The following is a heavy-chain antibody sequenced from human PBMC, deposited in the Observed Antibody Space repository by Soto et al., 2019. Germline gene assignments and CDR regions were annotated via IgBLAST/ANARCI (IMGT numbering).Heavy chain of an antibody. D-gene: IGHD6-6*01. CDR1: GGSISSRSYY. Sequence: SETMSLTCPVVGGSISSRSYYWGWIRQPPGKGLEWIGSIYYSGSTYYNPSLKSRVTISVDTSKNQFSLKLSSVTAADTAVYYCARVKIAARKGPFDYWGQGTLVTVS. J-gene: IGHJ4*02. CDR3: ARVKIAARKGPFDY. V-gene: IGHV4-39*01. CDR2: IYYSGST.